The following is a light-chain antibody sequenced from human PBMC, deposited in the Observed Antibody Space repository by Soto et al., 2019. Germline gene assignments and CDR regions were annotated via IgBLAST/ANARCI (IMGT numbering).Light chain of an antibody. CDR1: QSVLYSSNNKNY. V-gene: IGKV4-1*01. CDR2: WAS. CDR3: QQYYSTPRGFT. J-gene: IGKJ3*01. Sequence: DIVMTQSPDSLAVSLGERATINCKSSQSVLYSSNNKNYLAWYQQKPGQPPKLLIYWASTRESGVPDRFSGSGSGTDFTLTISSLQAEDVAGYYCQQYYSTPRGFTFGPGTKVDIK.